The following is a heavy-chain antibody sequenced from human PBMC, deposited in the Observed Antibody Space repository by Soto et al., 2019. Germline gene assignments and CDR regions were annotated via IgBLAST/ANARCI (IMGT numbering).Heavy chain of an antibody. CDR3: ARFSQSGYDV. CDR1: GFTFSTSS. D-gene: IGHD3-3*01. CDR2: IKQDGSEK. V-gene: IGHV3-7*05. Sequence: GGSLRLSCAASGFTFSTSSMRWFRQAPGKGLEWVASIKQDGSEKFYVDSVKGRFAISRDNAKNLLYLQMNSLRADDTATYYCARFSQSGYDVWGQGTMVTVSS. J-gene: IGHJ3*01.